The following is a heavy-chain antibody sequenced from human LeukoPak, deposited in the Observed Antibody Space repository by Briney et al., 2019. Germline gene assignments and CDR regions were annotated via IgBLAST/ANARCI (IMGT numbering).Heavy chain of an antibody. CDR1: GFTFSSYA. V-gene: IGHV3-23*01. CDR2: ISGSGCST. D-gene: IGHD3-22*01. J-gene: IGHJ4*02. Sequence: GGSLRLSCAASGFTFSSYAMSWVRQAPGKGLEWVSAISGSGCSTYYADSVKGRFTISRDNSKNTLYLQMNSLRAEDTAVYYCAKDDTMIVGYLGYWGQGTLVTVSS. CDR3: AKDDTMIVGYLGY.